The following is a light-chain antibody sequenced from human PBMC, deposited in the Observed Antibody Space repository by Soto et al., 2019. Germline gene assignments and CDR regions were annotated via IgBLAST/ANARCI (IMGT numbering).Light chain of an antibody. CDR2: GAS. CDR3: QQYGSSPDT. CDR1: QSVSSSY. J-gene: IGKJ2*01. V-gene: IGKV3-20*01. Sequence: EIVLTQSPGTLSLSPGERATLSCRASQSVSSSYLAWYQQKPGQAPRLLIYGASSRATGIPDRFSGSGSGTDFTVTISRLEPEDFAVYYCQQYGSSPDTVGQGTKLEI.